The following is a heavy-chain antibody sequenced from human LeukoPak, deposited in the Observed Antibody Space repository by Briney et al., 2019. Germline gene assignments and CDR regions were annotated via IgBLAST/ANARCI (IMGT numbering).Heavy chain of an antibody. J-gene: IGHJ4*02. D-gene: IGHD3-22*01. V-gene: IGHV3-7*03. CDR2: IKTDGSQI. CDR3: ARGHTEGGYYYDSSGYYYPY. Sequence: GGSLRLSCAASEFSVGSNYMTWVRQAPGKGLEWVANIKTDGSQIYYVDSVKGRFTISRDNAKNSLYLQMNSLRVEDTTVYYCARGHTEGGYYYDSSGYYYPYWGQGTLVTVSS. CDR1: EFSVGSNY.